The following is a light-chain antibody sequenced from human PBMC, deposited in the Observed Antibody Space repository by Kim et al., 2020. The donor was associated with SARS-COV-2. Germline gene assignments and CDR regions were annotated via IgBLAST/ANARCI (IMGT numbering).Light chain of an antibody. J-gene: IGLJ2*01. CDR3: NSRDSSGNHLGI. CDR2: GKN. V-gene: IGLV3-19*01. CDR1: SLRSYY. Sequence: SSELTQDPAVSVALGQTVRITCQGDSLRSYYVTWYQQKPGQAPVLVIYGKNDRPSGIPDRFSGSSSGNTASLTITGAQAEDEAGYYCNSRDSSGNHLGIFGGGTQLTVL.